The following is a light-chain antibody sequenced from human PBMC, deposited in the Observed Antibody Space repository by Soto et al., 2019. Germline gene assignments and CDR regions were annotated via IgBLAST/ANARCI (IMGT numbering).Light chain of an antibody. Sequence: DIQMTQSPSSLSASVGDRVTITCRASQSISRYLNWYQQKPGKAPKLLISAASSLQSGVPSRFSGSGSGTDFTLTISSLQPEDFATYYCQQSYSTLTFGGGTKVGIK. J-gene: IGKJ4*01. CDR2: AAS. CDR1: QSISRY. V-gene: IGKV1-39*01. CDR3: QQSYSTLT.